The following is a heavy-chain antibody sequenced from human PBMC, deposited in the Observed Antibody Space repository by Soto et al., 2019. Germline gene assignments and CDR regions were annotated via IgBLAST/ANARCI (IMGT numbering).Heavy chain of an antibody. CDR3: ARGRDAYKGGNY. J-gene: IGHJ4*02. V-gene: IGHV4-34*01. D-gene: IGHD3-16*01. CDR1: GGSFRDYY. CDR2: IHPSGST. Sequence: PSETLSLTCAVYGGSFRDYYSIWIRQSPEKGLEWIGEIHPSGSTNYNPSLESRVTISLDTSKNELSLKLTSVTAADTAVYYCARGRDAYKGGNYWGQGTLVTVSS.